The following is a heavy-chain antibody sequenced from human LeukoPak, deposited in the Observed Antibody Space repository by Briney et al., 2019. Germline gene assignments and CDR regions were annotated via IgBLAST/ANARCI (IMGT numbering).Heavy chain of an antibody. D-gene: IGHD4-17*01. CDR1: GGTFGSYA. CDR3: ATTVTQEYYYHYGLDV. V-gene: IGHV1-69*13. CDR2: IIPIFGTA. J-gene: IGHJ6*02. Sequence: SVKVSCKASGGTFGSYAISWVRQAPGQGLEWMGGIIPIFGTANYAQKFQGRVTITADESTSTAYMELSSLRSEDTAVYYCATTVTQEYYYHYGLDVWGQGTTVTVSS.